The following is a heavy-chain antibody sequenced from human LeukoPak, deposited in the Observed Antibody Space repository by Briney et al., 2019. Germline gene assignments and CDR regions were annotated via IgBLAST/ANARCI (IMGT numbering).Heavy chain of an antibody. CDR2: IIPIFGTA. CDR1: GGTFSSHA. V-gene: IGHV1-69*13. CDR3: ARVGYSGSAYYYYMDV. J-gene: IGHJ6*03. Sequence: ASVKVSCKASGGTFSSHAISWVRQAPGQGLEWMGGIIPIFGTANYAQKFQGRVTITADESTSTAYMELSSLRSEDTAVYYCARVGYSGSAYYYYMDVWGKGTTVTVSS. D-gene: IGHD1-26*01.